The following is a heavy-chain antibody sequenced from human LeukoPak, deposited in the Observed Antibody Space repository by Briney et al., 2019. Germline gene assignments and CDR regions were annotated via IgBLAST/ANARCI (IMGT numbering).Heavy chain of an antibody. CDR1: GGSISSYY. CDR3: ARWSSSWENNWFDP. Sequence: SETLSLTCTVSGGSISSYYWSWIRQPPGKGLEWIGRIYTSGSTNYNPSLKSRVTISVDTSKNQFSLKLSSVTAADTAVYYCARWSSSWENNWFDPWGQGILVTVSS. D-gene: IGHD6-13*01. V-gene: IGHV4-4*08. J-gene: IGHJ5*02. CDR2: IYTSGST.